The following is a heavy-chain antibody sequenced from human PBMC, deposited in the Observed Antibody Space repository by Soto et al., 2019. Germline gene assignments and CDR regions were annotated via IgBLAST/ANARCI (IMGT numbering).Heavy chain of an antibody. Sequence: SGPTLVNPTQTLTLTCTFSGFSLSTSGVGVGWIRQPPGKALEWLALIYWNDDKRYSPSLKSRLTITKDTSKNQVVLTMPNMDPVETASYSCAHLLWIRERGDINWFDSWGQGTLVTVSS. D-gene: IGHD2-21*01. J-gene: IGHJ5*01. CDR3: AHLLWIRERGDINWFDS. V-gene: IGHV2-5*01. CDR2: IYWNDDK. CDR1: GFSLSTSGVG.